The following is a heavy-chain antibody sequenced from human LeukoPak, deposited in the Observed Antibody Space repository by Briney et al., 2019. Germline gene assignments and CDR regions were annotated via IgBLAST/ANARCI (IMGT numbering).Heavy chain of an antibody. CDR2: IIPIFGTA. D-gene: IGHD2-21*01. V-gene: IGHV1-69*05. Sequence: APVKVSCKASGGTFSSYAISWVRQAPGQGLEWMGRIIPIFGTANYAQKFQGRVTITTDESTSTAYMELSSLRSEDTAVYYCARNRRVIREKYYYYYYYMDVWGKGTTVTVSS. J-gene: IGHJ6*03. CDR3: ARNRRVIREKYYYYYYYMDV. CDR1: GGTFSSYA.